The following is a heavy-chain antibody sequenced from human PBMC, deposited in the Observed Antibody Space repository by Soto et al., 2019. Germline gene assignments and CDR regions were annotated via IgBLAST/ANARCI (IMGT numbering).Heavy chain of an antibody. Sequence: QVQLHQWGAGLLKPSETLSLTCAVYGGSFSGYYWSWIRQPPGKGLEWIGEISHSVSTNYSPSLKSRVTISIDTSKNQFSLKLSSVTAADTAVYYCARGSADSYPYPVRFDPWGQGTLVTVSS. J-gene: IGHJ5*02. D-gene: IGHD3-16*01. V-gene: IGHV4-34*01. CDR2: ISHSVST. CDR3: ARGSADSYPYPVRFDP. CDR1: GGSFSGYY.